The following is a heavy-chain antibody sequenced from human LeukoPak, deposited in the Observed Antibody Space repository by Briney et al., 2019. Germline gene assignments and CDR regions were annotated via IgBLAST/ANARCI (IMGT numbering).Heavy chain of an antibody. CDR3: ARGGWYYYDSSGYYPLDY. V-gene: IGHV3-23*01. D-gene: IGHD3-22*01. Sequence: GGSLRLSCAASGFTFSSYAMSWVRQAPGKGLEWVSAISGSGGSTYYADSVKGRFTISRDNSKNTLYLQMNSLRAEDTAVYYCARGGWYYYDSSGYYPLDYWGQGTLVTVSS. CDR2: ISGSGGST. CDR1: GFTFSSYA. J-gene: IGHJ4*02.